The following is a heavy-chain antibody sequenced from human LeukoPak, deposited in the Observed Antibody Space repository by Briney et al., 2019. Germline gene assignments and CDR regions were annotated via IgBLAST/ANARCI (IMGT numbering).Heavy chain of an antibody. Sequence: PGGSLRLSCAASGFTFDDYAMHWVRQAPGKGLEWVSGISWNSGSIGYADSVKGRFTISRDNAKNSLYLQMNSLRAEDTALYYCAKDMGWSGYSRKHRAYYYGMDVWGQGTTVTVSS. D-gene: IGHD3-3*01. CDR2: ISWNSGSI. CDR3: AKDMGWSGYSRKHRAYYYGMDV. J-gene: IGHJ6*02. V-gene: IGHV3-9*01. CDR1: GFTFDDYA.